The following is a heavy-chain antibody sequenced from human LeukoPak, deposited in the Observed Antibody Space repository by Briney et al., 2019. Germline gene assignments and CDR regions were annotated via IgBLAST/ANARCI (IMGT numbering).Heavy chain of an antibody. CDR2: INPNSGGT. D-gene: IGHD3-10*01. J-gene: IGHJ5*02. CDR1: GYTFTGYY. V-gene: IGHV1-2*02. CDR3: ARNLVSASLRGVISWFDP. Sequence: GASVKVSCKASGYTFTGYYMHWVRQAPGQGLEWMGWINPNSGGTNYAQKFQGRVTMTRDTSISTAYMELSRLRSDDTAAYYCARNLVSASLRGVISWFDPWGQGTLVTVSS.